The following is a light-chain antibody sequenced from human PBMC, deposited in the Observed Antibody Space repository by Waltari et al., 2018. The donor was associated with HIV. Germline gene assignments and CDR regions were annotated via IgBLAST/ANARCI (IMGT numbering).Light chain of an antibody. V-gene: IGLV3-21*02. CDR3: HVWDRSSDHHV. CDR1: NIGRKR. Sequence: SYVLTQPPSVSVAPGQTARITCGGNNIGRKRVHWYQQKAGQAPVFVVYDGSDRPSGIPERFSGSKSGNTATLTISRVEAGDEADYYCHVWDRSSDHHVFGTGTKVTVL. J-gene: IGLJ1*01. CDR2: DGS.